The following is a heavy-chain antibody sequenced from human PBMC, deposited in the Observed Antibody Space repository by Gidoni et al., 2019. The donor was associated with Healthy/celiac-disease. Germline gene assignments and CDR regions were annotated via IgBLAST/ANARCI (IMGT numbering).Heavy chain of an antibody. J-gene: IGHJ4*02. CDR2: INAGNGNT. V-gene: IGHV1-3*01. D-gene: IGHD3-22*01. Sequence: QVPLVQSGAEVKKLGVSVQVSCIASGYFLTSYAMHWVRQAPGQRLEWMGWINAGNGNTKYSQKFQGRVTITRDTSASTAYMELSSLRSEDTAVYYCARSTNYYDSSFDYWGQGTLVTVSS. CDR3: ARSTNYYDSSFDY. CDR1: GYFLTSYA.